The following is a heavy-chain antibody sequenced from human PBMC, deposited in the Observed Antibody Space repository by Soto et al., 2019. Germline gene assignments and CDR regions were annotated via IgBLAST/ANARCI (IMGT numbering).Heavy chain of an antibody. CDR1: GFTFSSYW. V-gene: IGHV3-74*01. J-gene: IGHJ3*02. D-gene: IGHD5-12*01. CDR3: ARSEYSGYDLPYLSAFDI. CDR2: INSDGSST. Sequence: GGSLRLSCAASGFTFSSYWMHWVRQAPGKGLVWVSRINSDGSSTSYADSVKGRFTISRDNAKNTLYLQMNSLRAEDTAVYYCARSEYSGYDLPYLSAFDIWGQGTMVTVSS.